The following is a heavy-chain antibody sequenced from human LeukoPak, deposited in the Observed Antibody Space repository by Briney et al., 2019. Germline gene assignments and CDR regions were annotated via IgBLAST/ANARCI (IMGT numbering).Heavy chain of an antibody. V-gene: IGHV3-11*06. CDR1: GFTFSDYY. D-gene: IGHD3-22*01. CDR2: ISSSSSYI. CDR3: ARDYYDSSGYYSPFDY. J-gene: IGHJ4*02. Sequence: KPGGSLRLSCAASGFTFSDYYMSWIRQAPGKGLEWVSSISSSSSYIYYADSVKGRFTISRDNAKNSLYLQMNSLRAEDTAVYYCARDYYDSSGYYSPFDYWGQGTLVTVSS.